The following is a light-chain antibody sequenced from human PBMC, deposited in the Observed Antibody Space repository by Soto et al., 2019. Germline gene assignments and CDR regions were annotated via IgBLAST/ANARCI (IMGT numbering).Light chain of an antibody. CDR2: EVS. J-gene: IGLJ1*01. CDR1: SSDVGGYDY. Sequence: QSVLTQPPSASWSPGQSVTISCTGSSSDVGGYDYVSWYQQHPGKAPKLLIYEVSKRPSGVPDRFSGSKSGNTASLTVSGLQAEDEADYYCSSYAGTATLYVFGIGTKVTV. V-gene: IGLV2-8*01. CDR3: SSYAGTATLYV.